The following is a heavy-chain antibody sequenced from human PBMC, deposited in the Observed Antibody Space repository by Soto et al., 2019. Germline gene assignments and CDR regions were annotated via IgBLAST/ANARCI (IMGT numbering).Heavy chain of an antibody. J-gene: IGHJ3*02. Sequence: GGSLRLSCEDSGSTFSAKKYLTWVRQAPGKGLEWVSALYSTDGTFYADSEKGRFTISKDNSKNTFYLQLNSLRPEETAVYYCATWHLREHAFDIWGLGIMVTASS. V-gene: IGHV3-53*01. D-gene: IGHD4-17*01. CDR3: ATWHLREHAFDI. CDR1: GSTFSAKKY. CDR2: LYSTDGT.